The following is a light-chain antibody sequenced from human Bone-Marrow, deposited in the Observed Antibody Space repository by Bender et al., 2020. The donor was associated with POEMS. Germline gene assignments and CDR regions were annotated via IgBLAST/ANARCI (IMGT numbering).Light chain of an antibody. CDR3: CSYAGSSTYLI. CDR2: EGH. CDR1: SDVGNYKL. Sequence: QPALTQAASVSGSPGQSITISCTGSDVGNYKLVSWYQQHPGKAPQLLIFEGHKRPSGVSDRFSASKSGNTASLTISGLQAEDEADYYCCSYAGSSTYLILGGGTKLTVL. V-gene: IGLV2-23*01. J-gene: IGLJ2*01.